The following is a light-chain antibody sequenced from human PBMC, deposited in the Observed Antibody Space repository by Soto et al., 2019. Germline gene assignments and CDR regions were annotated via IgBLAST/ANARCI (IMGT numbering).Light chain of an antibody. J-gene: IGKJ4*01. CDR1: QSFGSW. V-gene: IGKV1-12*01. CDR3: QQANSFPLS. CDR2: GAS. Sequence: DTQLTQSPSSVSASVGDRVTLTCRATQSFGSWLAWYQHKPGKAPILLIYGASTLQSGVPSRFSGGGSGTYFTLTINGLQPEDFATYYCQQANSFPLSFGGGTKVEI.